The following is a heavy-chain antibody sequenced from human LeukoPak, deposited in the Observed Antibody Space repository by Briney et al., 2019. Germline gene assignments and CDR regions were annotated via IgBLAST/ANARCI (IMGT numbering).Heavy chain of an antibody. J-gene: IGHJ6*02. D-gene: IGHD3-22*01. CDR1: GGSISSSSYY. Sequence: SETLSLTCTVSGGSISSSSYYWGWIRQPPGKGLEWIGSIYYSGSTYYNPSLKSRVTISVDTSKNQFSLKLSFVTAADTAEYYCARGGIVVALYGMDVWGQGTTVTVSS. CDR2: IYYSGST. CDR3: ARGGIVVALYGMDV. V-gene: IGHV4-39*01.